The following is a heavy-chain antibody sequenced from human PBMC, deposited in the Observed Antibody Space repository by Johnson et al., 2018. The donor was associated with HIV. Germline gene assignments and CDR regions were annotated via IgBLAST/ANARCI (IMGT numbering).Heavy chain of an antibody. CDR3: AKGTRDSRSAFDI. J-gene: IGHJ3*02. CDR1: GFSFSSYG. CDR2: IHYDGSSK. V-gene: IGHV3-30*02. Sequence: QVQLVESGGGVVQPGGSLTLSCAASGFSFSSYGIHWVRQAPGQGLEWVAFIHYDGSSKFSADSVKGRLIISRDISKKTVFLQINSLRTEDTAVYYCAKGTRDSRSAFDIWGQGTMVTVSS. D-gene: IGHD3-22*01.